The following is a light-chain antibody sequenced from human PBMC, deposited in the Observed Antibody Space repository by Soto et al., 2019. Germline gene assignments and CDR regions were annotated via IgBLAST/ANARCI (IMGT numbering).Light chain of an antibody. Sequence: DIQMTQSPSTLSGSVGDRVTITCRASQTISSWLAWYQQKPGKAPKLLIYKASTLKSGVPSRFSGSGSGTEFTITIRSLQPDDFATYYCQHYNTYSEAFGQGTKVDI. CDR3: QHYNTYSEA. V-gene: IGKV1-5*03. CDR2: KAS. J-gene: IGKJ1*01. CDR1: QTISSW.